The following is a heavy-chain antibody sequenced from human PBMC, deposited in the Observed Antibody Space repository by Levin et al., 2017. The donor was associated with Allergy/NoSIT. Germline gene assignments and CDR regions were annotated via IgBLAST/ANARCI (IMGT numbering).Heavy chain of an antibody. Sequence: GESLKISCKASGYSFNNYWIGWVRQMPGKGLEWMGIIYPDDSETRYSPSFQGQVTFSADKSISTAYLQWSSLKASDTAMYYCTRRAYSGYEASWFDPWGQGTLVTVSS. CDR3: TRRAYSGYEASWFDP. CDR1: GYSFNNYW. J-gene: IGHJ5*02. D-gene: IGHD5-12*01. V-gene: IGHV5-51*01. CDR2: IYPDDSET.